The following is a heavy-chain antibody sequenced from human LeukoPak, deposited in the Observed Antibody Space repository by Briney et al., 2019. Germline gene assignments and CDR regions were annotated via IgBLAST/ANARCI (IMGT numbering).Heavy chain of an antibody. Sequence: SGGSLRLSCAASGFTVSSNYMRGVRQAPGKGLEWVSVISSGGSTYYADSVKARFTISKNNSTNTLYLQLSSLRAEDSAVYYCAIEEYGAHWGQGPLVTVSS. CDR1: GFTVSSNY. D-gene: IGHD4-17*01. CDR2: ISSGGST. J-gene: IGHJ4*02. CDR3: AIEEYGAH. V-gene: IGHV3-66*01.